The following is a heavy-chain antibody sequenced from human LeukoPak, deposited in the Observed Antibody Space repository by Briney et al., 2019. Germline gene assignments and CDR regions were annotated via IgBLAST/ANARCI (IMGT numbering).Heavy chain of an antibody. CDR2: ISGSGGST. CDR3: AKAIQLAAAKYYYMDV. CDR1: GFTFSSYA. V-gene: IGHV3-23*01. D-gene: IGHD6-13*01. J-gene: IGHJ6*03. Sequence: GGSLRLSCAASGFTFSSYAMSWVRQAPGKGLEWVSAISGSGGSTYYADSVKGRFTISRDNSKNTLYLQMNSLRAEDTAVYYCAKAIQLAAAKYYYMDVWGKGTTVTVSS.